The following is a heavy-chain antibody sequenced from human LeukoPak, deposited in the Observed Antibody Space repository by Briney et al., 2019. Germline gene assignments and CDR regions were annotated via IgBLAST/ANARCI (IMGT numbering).Heavy chain of an antibody. CDR1: GYRFASYW. CDR2: IYPGDSDT. V-gene: IGHV5-51*01. J-gene: IGHJ3*01. CDR3: ATSYGRQTPDYAFDF. Sequence: GESLKISCQVSGYRFASYWTGWVRQMPGKGLEWMGIIYPGDSDTRYSPSFQGHVVISADLSVSTSYLQFIDLKASDTAMYFCATSYGRQTPDYAFDFWGQGTMATVSS. D-gene: IGHD2-15*01.